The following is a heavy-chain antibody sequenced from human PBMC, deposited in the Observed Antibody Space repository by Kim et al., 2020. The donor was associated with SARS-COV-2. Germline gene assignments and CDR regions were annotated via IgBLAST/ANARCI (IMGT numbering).Heavy chain of an antibody. D-gene: IGHD2-15*01. V-gene: IGHV3-11*01. Sequence: ADSVKGRFTISRDNAKNSLYLQMNSLRAEDTAVYYCARGTDCSGGSCPNLWGQGTLVTVSS. CDR3: ARGTDCSGGSCPNL. J-gene: IGHJ4*02.